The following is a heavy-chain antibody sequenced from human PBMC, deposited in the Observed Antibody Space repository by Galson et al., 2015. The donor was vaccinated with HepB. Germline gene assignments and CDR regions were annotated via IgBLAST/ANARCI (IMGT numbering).Heavy chain of an antibody. CDR2: ISSNGSST. Sequence: SLRLSCAASGFIFSSYALHWVRQAPGKGLQYVSAISSNGSSTYYADSVKGRFSISRDNSKNTPYLQVTSLRAEDTAVYYCVKGPRRYYYGMDVWGQGTTVTVSS. CDR3: VKGPRRYYYGMDV. J-gene: IGHJ6*02. CDR1: GFIFSSYA. V-gene: IGHV3-64D*06.